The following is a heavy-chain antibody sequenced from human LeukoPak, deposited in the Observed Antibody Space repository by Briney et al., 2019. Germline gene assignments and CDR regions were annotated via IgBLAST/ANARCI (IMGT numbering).Heavy chain of an antibody. D-gene: IGHD3-3*01. CDR2: ISAYNGNT. CDR1: GYTFTSYG. Sequence: ASVKVSCKASGYTFTSYGISWVRQAPGQGLEWMGWISAYNGNTNYAQKLQGRVTMTTDTSTSIAYMGLRSLRSDDTAVYYCARVLVGSRYYDFWSGYYHFDYWGQGTLVTVSS. V-gene: IGHV1-18*01. CDR3: ARVLVGSRYYDFWSGYYHFDY. J-gene: IGHJ4*02.